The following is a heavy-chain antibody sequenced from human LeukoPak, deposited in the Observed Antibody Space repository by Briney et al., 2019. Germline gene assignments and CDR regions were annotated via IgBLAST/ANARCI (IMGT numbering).Heavy chain of an antibody. CDR1: GFTFSSHS. Sequence: PGGSLRLSCAASGFTFSSHSMNWVRQAPGKGLEWVSYISSSGSTIYYADSVKGRFSISRDNAKNSLHLQMNSLRAEDTAVYYCARGTEAGKAPYWGQGTLVTVSS. V-gene: IGHV3-48*01. CDR3: ARGTEAGKAPY. D-gene: IGHD6-19*01. J-gene: IGHJ4*02. CDR2: ISSSGSTI.